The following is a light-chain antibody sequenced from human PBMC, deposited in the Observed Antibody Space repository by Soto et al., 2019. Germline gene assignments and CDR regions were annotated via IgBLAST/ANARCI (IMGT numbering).Light chain of an antibody. CDR2: DAS. Sequence: IVLSQSPVTLSLSTGERATLSCRASQSVSSYLAWYQQKPGQAPRLLIYDASNRATGIPARFSGSGSGTDFTLTISSLEPEDFAVYYCQQRSNWLFGGGTKVDIK. CDR1: QSVSSY. V-gene: IGKV3-11*01. J-gene: IGKJ4*01. CDR3: QQRSNWL.